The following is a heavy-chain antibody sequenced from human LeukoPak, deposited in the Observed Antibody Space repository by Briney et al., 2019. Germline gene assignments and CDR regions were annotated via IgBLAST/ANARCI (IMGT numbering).Heavy chain of an antibody. D-gene: IGHD3-3*01. V-gene: IGHV4-31*03. J-gene: IGHJ4*02. Sequence: PSETLSLTCTVSGGSISSGGYYWSWIRQHPGKGLEWIGYIYCSGSTYYNPSLKSRVTISVDTSKNQFSLKLSSVTAADTAVYYCATRAGITIFGVVTFDYWGQGTLVTVSS. CDR2: IYCSGST. CDR1: GGSISSGGYY. CDR3: ATRAGITIFGVVTFDY.